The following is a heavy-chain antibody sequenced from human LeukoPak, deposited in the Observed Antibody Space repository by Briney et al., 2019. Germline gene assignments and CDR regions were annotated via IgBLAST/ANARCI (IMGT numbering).Heavy chain of an antibody. J-gene: IGHJ4*02. CDR2: TFPNGRT. V-gene: IGHV3-66*01. Sequence: PGGSLRLSCELSGFTVTSNYLNWVRQAPGRGLEWVSVTFPNGRTYYIDSVKGRFTVSRDTSKNTLYLQMTSLRADDTAVYYCARGLATDSWGQGTWSSS. CDR1: GFTVTSNY. CDR3: ARGLATDS.